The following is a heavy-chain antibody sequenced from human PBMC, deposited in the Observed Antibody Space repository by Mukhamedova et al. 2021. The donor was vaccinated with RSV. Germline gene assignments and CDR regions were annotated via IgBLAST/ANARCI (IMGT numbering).Heavy chain of an antibody. J-gene: IGHJ6*02. CDR3: ARVIGGSGSPHHYYYYYGMDV. Sequence: EWMGWMNPNSGNTGYAQKFQGRVTMTRNTSISTAYMELSSLRSEDTAVYYCARVIGGSGSPHHYYYYYGMDVWGQGTTVTVSS. V-gene: IGHV1-8*01. D-gene: IGHD3-10*01. CDR2: MNPNSGNT.